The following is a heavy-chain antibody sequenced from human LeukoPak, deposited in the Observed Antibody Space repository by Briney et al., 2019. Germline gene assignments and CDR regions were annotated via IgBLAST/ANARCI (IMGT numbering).Heavy chain of an antibody. D-gene: IGHD6-19*01. J-gene: IGHJ4*02. CDR3: ARMLSSGWYREFDY. V-gene: IGHV3-7*01. CDR2: IKQDGSEK. Sequence: PGGSLRLSCAASGFTFSSYWMSWVRQAPGKGLEWVANIKQDGSEKYYVDSVKGRFTISRDNAKNSLYLQMNSLRAEDTAVYYCARMLSSGWYREFDYRGQGTLVTVSS. CDR1: GFTFSSYW.